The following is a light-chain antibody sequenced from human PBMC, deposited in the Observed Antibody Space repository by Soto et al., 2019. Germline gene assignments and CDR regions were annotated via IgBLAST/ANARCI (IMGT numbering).Light chain of an antibody. Sequence: EIVLTQSPATLSLSPGGRATLSCRASQSVSSYLAWYQQKPGQAPRLLIDDASNRPTGIPATFSGSGSGTDFTLTISRLEPEDFAVYYRQEGSHGVTFGPGTKVDIK. CDR2: DAS. CDR1: QSVSSY. J-gene: IGKJ3*01. CDR3: QEGSHGVT. V-gene: IGKV3-11*01.